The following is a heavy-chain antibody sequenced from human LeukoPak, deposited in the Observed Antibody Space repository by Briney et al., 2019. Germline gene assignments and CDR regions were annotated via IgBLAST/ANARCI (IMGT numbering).Heavy chain of an antibody. CDR3: ARSRSSGWYGFDY. J-gene: IGHJ4*02. Sequence: ASVKVSCKASGGTFSSYAISWVRQAPGQGLEWMGGIIPIFGTANYAQKFQGRVTITTDESTSTAYMELSSLRSEDTAVYYCARSRSSGWYGFDYWGQGTLVTASS. V-gene: IGHV1-69*05. CDR2: IIPIFGTA. D-gene: IGHD6-19*01. CDR1: GGTFSSYA.